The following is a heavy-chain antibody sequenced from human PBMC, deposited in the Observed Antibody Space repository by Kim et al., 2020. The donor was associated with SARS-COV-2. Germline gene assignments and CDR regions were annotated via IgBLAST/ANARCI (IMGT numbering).Heavy chain of an antibody. V-gene: IGHV3-21*01. J-gene: IGHJ4*02. CDR3: ARDHCGDYGFDY. D-gene: IGHD4-17*01. Sequence: GGSLRLSCAASGFTFTSYTMNWVRQAPGKGLEWVSSITSSSYIYYADSVKGRFTLSRDNAKNSLYLQMNSLRAEDTAVYYCARDHCGDYGFDYWGQGTLVTVSS. CDR2: ITSSSYI. CDR1: GFTFTSYT.